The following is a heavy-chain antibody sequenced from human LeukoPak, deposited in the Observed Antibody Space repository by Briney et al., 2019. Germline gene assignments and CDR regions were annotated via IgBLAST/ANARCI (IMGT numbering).Heavy chain of an antibody. D-gene: IGHD6-19*01. Sequence: ASVKVSCKASGYTFTSYDINWVRQATGQGLEWMGWMNPNSGNTGYAQKFQGRVTMTRNTSISTAYMELSSLRSEDTAVYYCARGAGSSGWYSLTRYYYYMDVWGKGTMVTVSS. CDR3: ARGAGSSGWYSLTRYYYYMDV. CDR1: GYTFTSYD. CDR2: MNPNSGNT. J-gene: IGHJ6*03. V-gene: IGHV1-8*01.